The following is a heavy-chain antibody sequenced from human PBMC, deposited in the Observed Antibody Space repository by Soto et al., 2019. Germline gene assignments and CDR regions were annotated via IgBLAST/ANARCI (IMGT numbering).Heavy chain of an antibody. J-gene: IGHJ4*02. Sequence: ASVKVSCKASGYTFTVHYMHWVRQAPGQGLEWMGWINPKSGGTMYPQKFQGRVTMTWDTSISTAYMALTRLRSDDTAVYYCARDLAKGGGSAGFDYWGQGTQVTVSS. V-gene: IGHV1-2*02. D-gene: IGHD1-26*01. CDR1: GYTFTVHY. CDR3: ARDLAKGGGSAGFDY. CDR2: INPKSGGT.